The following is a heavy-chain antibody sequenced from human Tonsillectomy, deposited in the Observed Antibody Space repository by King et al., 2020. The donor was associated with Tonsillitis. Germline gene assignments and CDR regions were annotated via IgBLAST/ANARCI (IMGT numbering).Heavy chain of an antibody. CDR2: IGGGGGGT. CDR1: GFTFTNYA. V-gene: IGHV3-23*04. CDR3: AKSYFTSSGYYLGDDAFDI. J-gene: IGHJ3*02. Sequence: VQLVESGGDLVQPGGSLRVSCAASGFTFTNYAMTWVRQAPGKGLEWVSVIGGGGGGTNYADSVKGRFTISRDNSRNTLYLQMLRLRAEDTAVYYCAKSYFTSSGYYLGDDAFDIWGQGTLVTVSS. D-gene: IGHD3-22*01.